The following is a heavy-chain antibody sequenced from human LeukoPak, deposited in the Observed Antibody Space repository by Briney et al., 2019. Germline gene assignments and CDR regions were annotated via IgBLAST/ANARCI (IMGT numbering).Heavy chain of an antibody. D-gene: IGHD6-19*01. J-gene: IGHJ4*02. V-gene: IGHV4-34*01. CDR1: GGSISGYY. CDR3: ARVTFSSGWPFDY. Sequence: KASETLSLTCTVSGGSISGYYWSWIRQPPGKGLEWIGEINHSGSTNYNPSLKSRVTISVDTSKNQFSLKLSSVTAADTAVYYCARVTFSSGWPFDYWGQGTLVTVSS. CDR2: INHSGST.